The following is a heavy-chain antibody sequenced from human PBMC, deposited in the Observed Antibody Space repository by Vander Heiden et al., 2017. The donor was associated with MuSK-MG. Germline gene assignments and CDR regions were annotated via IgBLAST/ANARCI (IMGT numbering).Heavy chain of an antibody. CDR3: ARALFGVVTKYYYMDV. CDR1: GDTFSSYA. J-gene: IGHJ6*03. D-gene: IGHD3-3*01. V-gene: IGHV1-69*01. Sequence: QVQLVQSGAEVKKPGSSVKVSCKASGDTFSSYAISWVRQAPGQGLEWMGGIIPIFGTANYAQKFQGRVTITADESTSTAYMELSSLRSEDTAVYYCARALFGVVTKYYYMDVWGKGTTVTVSS. CDR2: IIPIFGTA.